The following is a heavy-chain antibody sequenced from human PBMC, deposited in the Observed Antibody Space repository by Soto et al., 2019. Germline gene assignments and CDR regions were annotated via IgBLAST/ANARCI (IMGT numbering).Heavy chain of an antibody. CDR2: INGDGTDT. CDR1: GFTFSMYW. Sequence: EVQLVESGGCLVQPGGSLRLSCAASGFTFSMYWMHWVRQAPGKGLLWVSRINGDGTDTTYADSVKGRFTISRDNAKNTVYLQMNGLRAEDTAVYYCAREVGRGSGSYYLDYWGQETLVTVSS. CDR3: AREVGRGSGSYYLDY. V-gene: IGHV3-74*03. D-gene: IGHD3-16*01. J-gene: IGHJ4*02.